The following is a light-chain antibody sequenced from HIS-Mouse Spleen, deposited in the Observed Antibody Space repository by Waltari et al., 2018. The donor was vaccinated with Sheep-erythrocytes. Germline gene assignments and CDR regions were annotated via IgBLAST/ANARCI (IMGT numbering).Light chain of an antibody. Sequence: QSALTQPRSVSGSPGQSVTISCTATSSDVGRFYYVSWYQQHPGKAPKLMIYDVSKRPSGVPDRFSGSKSGNTASLTISGLQAEDEADYYCCSYAGSYNHVFATGTKVTVL. CDR2: DVS. J-gene: IGLJ1*01. CDR3: CSYAGSYNHV. V-gene: IGLV2-11*01. CDR1: SSDVGRFYY.